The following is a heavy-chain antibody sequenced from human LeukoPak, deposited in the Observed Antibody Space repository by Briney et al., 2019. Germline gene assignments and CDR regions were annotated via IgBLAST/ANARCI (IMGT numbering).Heavy chain of an antibody. V-gene: IGHV4-34*01. Sequence: SETLSLTCAVYGGSFSGYYWSWIRQPPGKGLEWIGEINHSGSTNYNPSLKSRVTISVDTSKNQFSLKLSSVTAADTAVYYCARGPTMVRGVIIGYYYGMDVWGQGTTVTVSS. J-gene: IGHJ6*02. D-gene: IGHD3-10*01. CDR2: INHSGST. CDR1: GGSFSGYY. CDR3: ARGPTMVRGVIIGYYYGMDV.